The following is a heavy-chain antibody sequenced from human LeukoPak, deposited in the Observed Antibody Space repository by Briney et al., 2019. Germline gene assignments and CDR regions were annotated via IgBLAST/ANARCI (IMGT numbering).Heavy chain of an antibody. V-gene: IGHV3-33*01. CDR1: GFTFSSYG. J-gene: IGHJ4*02. D-gene: IGHD2-21*02. CDR2: IWYDGSNK. Sequence: GGSLRLSCAASGFTFSSYGMHWVRQAPGKGLEWVAVIWYDGSNKYYADSVKGRFTISRDNSKNTLYLQMNSLRAEDTAVYYCERGYCGGDCYSHPFDYWGQGTLVTVSS. CDR3: ERGYCGGDCYSHPFDY.